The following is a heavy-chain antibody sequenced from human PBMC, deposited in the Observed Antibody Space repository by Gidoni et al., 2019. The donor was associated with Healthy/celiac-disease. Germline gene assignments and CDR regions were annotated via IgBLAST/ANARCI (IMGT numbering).Heavy chain of an antibody. CDR3: ARGRGVGAIVDY. D-gene: IGHD1-26*01. Sequence: QVQLQQWGAGLLKPSETLSLTCAVYGGSFSGYYWSWNRQPPGKGLEWIGEINHSGSTNYNPSLKSRVTISVDTSKNQFSLKLSSVTAADTAVYYCARGRGVGAIVDYWGQGTLVTVSS. CDR1: GGSFSGYY. CDR2: INHSGST. V-gene: IGHV4-34*01. J-gene: IGHJ4*02.